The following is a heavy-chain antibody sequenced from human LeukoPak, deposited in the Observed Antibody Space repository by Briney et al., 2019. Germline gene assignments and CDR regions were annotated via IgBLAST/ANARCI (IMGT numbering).Heavy chain of an antibody. Sequence: ASVKVSCKASRYTFTSYYMHWVRQAPGQGLGWMGIINPSGGSTSYAQKFQGRVTMTRDTSTSPVYMELSSLRSEDTAVYYCAREKGGNYYFYYWGQGTLATVSS. CDR3: AREKGGNYYFYY. CDR1: RYTFTSYY. CDR2: INPSGGST. V-gene: IGHV1-46*01. D-gene: IGHD4-23*01. J-gene: IGHJ4*02.